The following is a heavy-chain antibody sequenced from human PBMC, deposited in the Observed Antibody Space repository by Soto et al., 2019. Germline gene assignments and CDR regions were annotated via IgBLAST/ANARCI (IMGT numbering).Heavy chain of an antibody. Sequence: QVQLVESGGGVVQPGRSLRLSCAASGFTFKSNAMHWVRQAPGKGLEWVAVISYDGRNKHYTDSVKGRFTISRDNSKNTLYLQMNGLRPEDTAVYYCTSSSVSDLVVVAAASELDYWGQGTLVTVSS. CDR2: ISYDGRNK. D-gene: IGHD2-15*01. CDR1: GFTFKSNA. J-gene: IGHJ4*02. CDR3: TSSSVSDLVVVAAASELDY. V-gene: IGHV3-30*04.